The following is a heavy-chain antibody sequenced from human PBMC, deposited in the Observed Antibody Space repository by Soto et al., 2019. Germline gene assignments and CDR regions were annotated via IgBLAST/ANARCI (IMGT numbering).Heavy chain of an antibody. Sequence: GGSLRLSCAASGFTFSSYGMHWVRQAPGKGLEWVAVISYDGSNKYYADSVKGRFTISRDNSKNTLYLQMNSLRAEDTAVYYCAKDRTDYGDYWEAGYWGQGTLVTVSS. CDR3: AKDRTDYGDYWEAGY. CDR2: ISYDGSNK. J-gene: IGHJ4*02. D-gene: IGHD4-17*01. V-gene: IGHV3-30*18. CDR1: GFTFSSYG.